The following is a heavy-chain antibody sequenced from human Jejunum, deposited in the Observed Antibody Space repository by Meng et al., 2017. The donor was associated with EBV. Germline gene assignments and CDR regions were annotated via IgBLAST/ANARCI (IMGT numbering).Heavy chain of an antibody. D-gene: IGHD1-26*01. CDR3: ARGYMWDNRFDP. Sequence: QVLLQQWGAGLLTPSETLSLTCAVSGESFSDHCWSWIRQPPGKGLEWIGDINQSGSTTYNPSLKSRVTISVDTSKNQFSLRLTSVTAADTAVYHCARGYMWDNRFDPWGQGTLVTVSS. CDR2: INQSGST. J-gene: IGHJ5*02. CDR1: GESFSDHC. V-gene: IGHV4-34*01.